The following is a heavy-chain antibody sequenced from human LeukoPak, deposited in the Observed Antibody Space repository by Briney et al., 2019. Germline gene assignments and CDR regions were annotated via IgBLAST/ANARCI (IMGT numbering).Heavy chain of an antibody. J-gene: IGHJ3*02. V-gene: IGHV3-20*04. D-gene: IGHD3-3*01. CDR1: GFTFDEYA. CDR3: ARGYDFWSGRLGDAFDT. Sequence: GGSLRLSCEASGFTFDEYAMTWVREAPGKGLEWVSGINWNGGSTGYADSVKGRFTISRDNAKNSLYLQMNTLRAEDTALYYCARGYDFWSGRLGDAFDTWGQGTMVTVSS. CDR2: INWNGGST.